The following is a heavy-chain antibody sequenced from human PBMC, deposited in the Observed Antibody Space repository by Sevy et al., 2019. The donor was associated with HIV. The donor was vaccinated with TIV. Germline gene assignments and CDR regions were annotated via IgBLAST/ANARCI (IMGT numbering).Heavy chain of an antibody. CDR1: GYTFTTFG. V-gene: IGHV1-18*01. D-gene: IGHD3-16*01. CDR3: ARMRNLGEPSDP. Sequence: ASVKVSCKPSGYTFTTFGINWVRQAPGQGLEWMAWINIYNGNTIYAQNLQGRVTLTRDTSTNTAYMELMSLTSDDTAVYYCARMRNLGEPSDPWGQGALVTVSS. J-gene: IGHJ5*02. CDR2: INIYNGNT.